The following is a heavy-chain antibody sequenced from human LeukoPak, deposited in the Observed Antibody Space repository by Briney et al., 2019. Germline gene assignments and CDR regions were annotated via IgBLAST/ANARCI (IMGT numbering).Heavy chain of an antibody. CDR3: ARDGARGREDAFDI. D-gene: IGHD3-10*01. CDR1: GGSISSYY. Sequence: SETLSLTCTVSGGSISSYYWSWIRQPPGKGREGIGYIYYSGSTNYNPSLKSRVTISVDTSKNQFSLKLSSVTAADTAVYYCARDGARGREDAFDIWGQGTMVTVSS. CDR2: IYYSGST. J-gene: IGHJ3*02. V-gene: IGHV4-59*01.